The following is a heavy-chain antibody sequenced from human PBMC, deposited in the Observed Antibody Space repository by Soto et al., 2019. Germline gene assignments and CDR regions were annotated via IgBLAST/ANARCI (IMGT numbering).Heavy chain of an antibody. CDR1: GFPFSDYW. Sequence: EVHLVESGGGLVQPGGSLRLSCAASGFPFSDYWMTWVRQAPGKGLEWVANLNEDGSENHYVDSVKGRFTISRDNAENSLYLQMNSLSAEDTAVYYCARGGHVDYCGQGTLVTVSS. CDR3: ARGGHVDY. CDR2: LNEDGSEN. J-gene: IGHJ4*02. V-gene: IGHV3-7*04.